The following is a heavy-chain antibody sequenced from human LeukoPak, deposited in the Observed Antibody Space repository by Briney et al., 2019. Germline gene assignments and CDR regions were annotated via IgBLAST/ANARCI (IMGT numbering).Heavy chain of an antibody. CDR3: AREGGNSGMDV. D-gene: IGHD3-10*01. V-gene: IGHV3-48*01. J-gene: IGHJ6*02. Sequence: GGSLRLSCAASGFTFSSYWMSWVRQAPGKGLEWVSYISYSSNSIYYADSVKGRFTISRDNAKNSLYLQMNSLRAEDTAVYYCAREGGNSGMDVWGQGTTVTVSS. CDR2: ISYSSNSI. CDR1: GFTFSSYW.